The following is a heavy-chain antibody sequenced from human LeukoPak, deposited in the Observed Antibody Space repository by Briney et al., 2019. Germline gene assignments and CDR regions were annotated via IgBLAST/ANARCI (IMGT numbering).Heavy chain of an antibody. V-gene: IGHV3-74*01. CDR2: INSDWSST. CDR3: ARDSSVYYGSGSYPLGAFDI. J-gene: IGHJ3*02. CDR1: GFTFSTYA. D-gene: IGHD3-10*01. Sequence: GGSLRLSCAASGFTFSTYAMSWVRQAQGTGLGWVSRINSDWSSTSYGDSVKGRFTISRDNAKNTLYLQMNSLRAEDTAVYYCARDSSVYYGSGSYPLGAFDIWGQGTMVTVSS.